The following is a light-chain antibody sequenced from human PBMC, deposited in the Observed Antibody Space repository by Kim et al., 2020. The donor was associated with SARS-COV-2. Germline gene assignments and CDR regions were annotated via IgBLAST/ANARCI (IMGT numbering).Light chain of an antibody. V-gene: IGLV1-47*01. CDR2: RNN. J-gene: IGLJ2*01. CDR3: AAWDDCLSGVV. Sequence: ELTQPPSASGTPGQRVTISCSGSSSNIGSNYVYWYQQLPGTAPKLLIYRNNQRPSGVPDRFSGSKSGTSASLAISGLRSEDEADYHCAAWDDCLSGVVFGGGTQLTVL. CDR1: SSNIGSNY.